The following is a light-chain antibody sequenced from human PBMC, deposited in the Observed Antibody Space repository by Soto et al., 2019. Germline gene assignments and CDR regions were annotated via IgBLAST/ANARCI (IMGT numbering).Light chain of an antibody. V-gene: IGKV1-5*01. Sequence: DIQMTQSPSTVSAYVGDSVTITCRASQSITTWLAWYQQRPWKAPKLLIYDVSSLQSGVASRFSGSGSGTEFTLTISSLQPDDFATYYCQHYKMYSPWTFGQGTKVEIK. CDR3: QHYKMYSPWT. CDR1: QSITTW. CDR2: DVS. J-gene: IGKJ1*01.